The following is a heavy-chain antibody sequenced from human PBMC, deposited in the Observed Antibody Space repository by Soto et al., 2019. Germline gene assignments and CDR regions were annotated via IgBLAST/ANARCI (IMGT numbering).Heavy chain of an antibody. CDR2: ISAYDGLT. Sequence: DSVKVCFKTSGYLFTNYGISLVRQAPGQGLEWMGWISAYDGLTNHSQKFQGRVTMTTDTSTSTAYMELRSLSSDDAALYYCARVRYHDTSGYYDVDYWGQGTLVTVSS. D-gene: IGHD3-22*01. V-gene: IGHV1-18*01. CDR3: ARVRYHDTSGYYDVDY. CDR1: GYLFTNYG. J-gene: IGHJ4*02.